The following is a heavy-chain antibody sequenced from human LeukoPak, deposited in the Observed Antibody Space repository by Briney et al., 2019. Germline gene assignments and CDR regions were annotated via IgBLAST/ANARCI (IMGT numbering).Heavy chain of an antibody. D-gene: IGHD5-18*01. Sequence: ASVTVSCKASGYTFTGYYMHWVRQAPGQGLEWMGWISYNSGGTNYAQKFQGRVTMTRDTSISTAYMELSRLRSDDTAVYYCARSGYIYGLDYWGQGTLVTVSS. V-gene: IGHV1-2*02. CDR1: GYTFTGYY. CDR3: ARSGYIYGLDY. CDR2: ISYNSGGT. J-gene: IGHJ4*02.